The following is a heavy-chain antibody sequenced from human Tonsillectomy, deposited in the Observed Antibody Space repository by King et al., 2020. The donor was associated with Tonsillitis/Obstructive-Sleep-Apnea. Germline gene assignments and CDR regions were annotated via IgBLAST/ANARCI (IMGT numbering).Heavy chain of an antibody. CDR2: INHSGST. V-gene: IGHV4-34*01. CDR3: ARAGGYCSSTSCYVYYFDY. Sequence: HVQLQQWGAGLLKPSETLSLTCAVYGGSFSGYYWSWLRQPPGKGLEWIGEINHSGSTNYNPSLKSRVTISVDTSKNQFSLKLSSVTAADTAVYYCARAGGYCSSTSCYVYYFDYWGQGTLVTVSS. J-gene: IGHJ4*02. D-gene: IGHD2-2*01. CDR1: GGSFSGYY.